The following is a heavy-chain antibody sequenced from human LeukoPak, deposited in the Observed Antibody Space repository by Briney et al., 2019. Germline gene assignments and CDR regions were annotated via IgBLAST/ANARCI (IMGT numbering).Heavy chain of an antibody. D-gene: IGHD4-17*01. V-gene: IGHV3-23*01. J-gene: IGHJ4*02. CDR3: ARGAYGDYDY. CDR2: ISSSGSST. CDR1: GFTFSSYS. Sequence: GGSLRLSCAASGFTFSSYSMNWVRQAPGKGLEWVSAISSSGSSTYYADSVKGRFTISRDNSKNTLYLQMNSLRAEDTAAYYCARGAYGDYDYWGQGTLVTVSS.